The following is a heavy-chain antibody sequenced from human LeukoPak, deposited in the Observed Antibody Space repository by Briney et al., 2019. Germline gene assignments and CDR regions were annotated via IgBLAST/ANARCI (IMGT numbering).Heavy chain of an antibody. CDR1: GFTFSDYY. J-gene: IGHJ4*02. D-gene: IGHD6-13*01. CDR3: ARDRREVAAPYYFDY. CDR2: ISSSNSYT. V-gene: IGHV3-11*06. Sequence: EPGRSLRLSCAASGFTFSDYYMSWIRHAPGKGLEWVSYISSSNSYTNYADSVKGRYTISSDNAKNSLYLQMNSLRAEDTAVYYCARDRREVAAPYYFDYWGQGTLVTVSS.